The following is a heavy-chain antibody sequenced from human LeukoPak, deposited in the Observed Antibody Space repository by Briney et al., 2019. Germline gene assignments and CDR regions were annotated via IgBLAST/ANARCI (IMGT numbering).Heavy chain of an antibody. V-gene: IGHV3-74*01. J-gene: IGHJ3*02. CDR2: INSDGSST. CDR3: ARVRYNWNVYAFDI. D-gene: IGHD1-20*01. CDR1: GFTFSSYG. Sequence: GRSLRLSCAASGFTFSSYGMHWVRQAPGKGLVWVSRINSDGSSTSYADSVKGRFTISRDNAKNTLYLQMNSLRAEDTAVYYCARVRYNWNVYAFDIWGQGTMVTVSS.